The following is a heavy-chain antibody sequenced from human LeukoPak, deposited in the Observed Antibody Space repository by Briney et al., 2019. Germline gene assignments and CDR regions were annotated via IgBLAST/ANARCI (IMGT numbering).Heavy chain of an antibody. Sequence: PVKVSCKASGGTFSSYAISWVRQAPGQGLEWMGRIIPIFGTANYEQKFQGRVTITTDESTSTAYMELSSLRSEDTAVYYCARVAVAQGAPDYWGQGTLVTVSS. CDR3: ARVAVAQGAPDY. D-gene: IGHD6-19*01. CDR1: GGTFSSYA. CDR2: IIPIFGTA. J-gene: IGHJ4*02. V-gene: IGHV1-69*05.